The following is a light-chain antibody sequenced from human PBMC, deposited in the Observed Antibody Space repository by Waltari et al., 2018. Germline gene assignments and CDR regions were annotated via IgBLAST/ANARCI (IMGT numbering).Light chain of an antibody. V-gene: IGKV1-5*03. CDR3: QQYHNDFLT. CDR2: KSS. CDR1: QSIENW. Sequence: DIQMTQSPSTLSASVGDRVTMTCRASQSIENWLAWYQQKPGQAPKVIISKSSTSASGVPSRFSGSGFGTEFTLTISSLQPDDFATYYCQQYHNDFLTFGGGTTVEIK. J-gene: IGKJ4*01.